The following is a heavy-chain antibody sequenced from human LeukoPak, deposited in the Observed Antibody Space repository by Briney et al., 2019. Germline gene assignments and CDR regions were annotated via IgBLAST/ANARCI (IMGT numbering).Heavy chain of an antibody. CDR2: IYYGGST. J-gene: IGHJ3*02. CDR3: ARDPSVVYDAFDI. D-gene: IGHD2-8*02. Sequence: PSETLSLTCTVSGGSISSSSYYWGWIRQPPGKGLEWIGSIYYGGSTYYNPSLKSRVTISVDTSKNQFSLKLSSVTAADTAVYYCARDPSVVYDAFDIWGHGTMVTVSS. V-gene: IGHV4-39*02. CDR1: GGSISSSSYY.